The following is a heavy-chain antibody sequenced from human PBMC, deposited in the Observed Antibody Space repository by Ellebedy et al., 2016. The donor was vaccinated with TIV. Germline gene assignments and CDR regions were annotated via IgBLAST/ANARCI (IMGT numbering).Heavy chain of an antibody. V-gene: IGHV3-7*01. CDR2: IKKDGSEK. J-gene: IGHJ4*02. D-gene: IGHD2-21*02. CDR1: GFTFGDYW. CDR3: ARVSSYCGSDCAFDL. Sequence: GGSLRLSCAASGFTFGDYWMTWVRQAPGKGLEWVANIKKDGSEKNYVQSVWGRFTVSRDNPRNSVSLQMNSLRAEDTALYFCARVSSYCGSDCAFDLWGQGTLVSVSS.